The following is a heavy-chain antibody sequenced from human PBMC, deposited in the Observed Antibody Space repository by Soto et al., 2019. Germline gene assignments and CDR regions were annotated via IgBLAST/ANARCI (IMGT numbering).Heavy chain of an antibody. Sequence: QVQLVQSGAEVKKPGASVKVSCKASGYTFTSYGISWVRQAPGQGLEWMGWISAYNGNTNYAQKLQGRVTMTTDTXTXTANMELRSLRSDDTAVYYCARERAYYYDSSGYPDYWGQGTLVTVSS. J-gene: IGHJ4*02. CDR2: ISAYNGNT. D-gene: IGHD3-22*01. CDR1: GYTFTSYG. CDR3: ARERAYYYDSSGYPDY. V-gene: IGHV1-18*01.